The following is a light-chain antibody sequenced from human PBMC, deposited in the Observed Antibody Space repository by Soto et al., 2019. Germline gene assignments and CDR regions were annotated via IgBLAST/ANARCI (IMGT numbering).Light chain of an antibody. CDR3: QHYGSLVLT. V-gene: IGKV3-20*01. CDR2: GAS. CDR1: RSVCSSH. J-gene: IGKJ4*01. Sequence: ENVLSQSRGTLALSPGQRDTLSFGATRSVCSSHLAWYQQKPGQAPRLLIYGASSRATGIPDRFSGSGSGTDFTLTISRLEPEDFAVYYCQHYGSLVLTFGGGTKVEIK.